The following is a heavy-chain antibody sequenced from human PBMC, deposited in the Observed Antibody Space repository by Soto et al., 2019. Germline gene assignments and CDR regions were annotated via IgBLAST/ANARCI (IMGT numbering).Heavy chain of an antibody. CDR3: ARGMTPPGATAWYYFDS. CDR1: GASITGSSY. D-gene: IGHD2-8*02. CDR2: FSLSGTT. V-gene: IGHV4-4*07. J-gene: IGHJ4*02. Sequence: QVQLQESGPGLMKPSETLSLTCTVSGASITGSSYWSWIRQPAGKGLEGIGRFSLSGTTNYNPSLRSRVTMSADVSKNQFSLRLTSVTAADTALYYCARGMTPPGATAWYYFDSWGQGTLVTVSS.